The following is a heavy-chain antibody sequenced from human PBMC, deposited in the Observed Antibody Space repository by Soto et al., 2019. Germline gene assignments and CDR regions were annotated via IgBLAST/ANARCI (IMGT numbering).Heavy chain of an antibody. V-gene: IGHV2-5*02. CDR3: AHSGDPAVAGGWFDP. J-gene: IGHJ5*02. D-gene: IGHD6-19*01. CDR2: IYWDDDK. CDR1: GFSLSTSGVG. Sequence: QITLKESGPTLVKPTQTLTLTCTFSGFSLSTSGVGVGWIRQPPGKALEWLALIYWDDDKRYSPSLKSRLTIXXDXSXXQVVLTMTNMDPVDTATYYCAHSGDPAVAGGWFDPWGQGTLVTVSS.